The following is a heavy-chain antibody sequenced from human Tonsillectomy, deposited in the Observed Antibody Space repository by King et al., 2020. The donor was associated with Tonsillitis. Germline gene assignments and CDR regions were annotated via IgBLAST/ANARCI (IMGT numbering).Heavy chain of an antibody. D-gene: IGHD6-19*01. Sequence: PLVASGAEVKEPGASVKLSCKGSGYTFTSYYVHWVRQAPGPLLEWLGFLPPNGGSTTYAQRFPGRVTMTRDTSTSTVYMELISLSSEDAAVYYCARGEYRSCWYFVFWGQGTLVTVSS. V-gene: IGHV1-46*01. CDR1: GYTFTSYY. CDR3: ARGEYRSCWYFVF. CDR2: LPPNGGST. J-gene: IGHJ4*02.